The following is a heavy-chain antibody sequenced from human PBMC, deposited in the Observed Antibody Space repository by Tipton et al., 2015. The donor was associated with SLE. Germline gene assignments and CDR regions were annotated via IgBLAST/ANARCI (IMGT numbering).Heavy chain of an antibody. CDR2: IYESGNS. CDR3: ARVVYSFSEAFDI. Sequence: LRLSCTVSGGSISGYYWSWIRQPPGKGLEWIGNIYESGNSNYNPSLKSRVTISVDASKNQFSLRLTSLTAADTAVYYCARVVYSFSEAFDIWGQWTLVAVSS. D-gene: IGHD6-13*01. J-gene: IGHJ3*02. CDR1: GGSISGYY. V-gene: IGHV4-59*01.